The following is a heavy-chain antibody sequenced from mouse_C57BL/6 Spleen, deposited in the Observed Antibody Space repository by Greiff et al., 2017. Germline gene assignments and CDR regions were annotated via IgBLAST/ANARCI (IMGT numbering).Heavy chain of an antibody. V-gene: IGHV1-69*01. CDR2: IDPSDSYT. CDR1: GYTFTSYW. D-gene: IGHD1-1*01. Sequence: VQLQQPGAELVMPGASVKLSCKASGYTFTSYWMHWVKQRPGQGLEWIGEIDPSDSYTNYNQKFKGKSTLTVDKSYSTAYMQLSSLTSEDSAVYYWAREASYYYGHYFDYWGQGTTLTVAS. CDR3: AREASYYYGHYFDY. J-gene: IGHJ2*01.